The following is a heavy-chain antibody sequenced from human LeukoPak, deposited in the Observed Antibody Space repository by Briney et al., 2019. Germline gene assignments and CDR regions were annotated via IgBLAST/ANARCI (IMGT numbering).Heavy chain of an antibody. CDR2: VRGRANSYAT. J-gene: IGHJ4*02. V-gene: IGHV3-73*01. D-gene: IGHD3-9*01. CDR1: GFSFSDSP. CDR3: TRQRPQTGTFDY. Sequence: GGSLKLSCAASGFSFSDSPMHWVRQASGKGLEWVGRVRGRANSYATGYAASVEGRFTISRDDSENTAYLQMNSLIIEDTAVYYCTRQRPQTGTFDYWGQGVLVTVSS.